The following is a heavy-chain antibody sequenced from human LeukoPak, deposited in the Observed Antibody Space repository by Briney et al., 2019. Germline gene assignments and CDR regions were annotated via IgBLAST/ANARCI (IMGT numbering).Heavy chain of an antibody. CDR3: AKIDRGWYDYYYYGMDV. CDR2: ISGSGGST. Sequence: PGGSLRLSCAASGFTFSSYAMSRVRQAPGKGLEWVSAISGSGGSTYYADSVKGRFTISRDNSKNTLYLQMNSLRAEDTAVYYCAKIDRGWYDYYYYGMDVWGQGTTVTVSS. V-gene: IGHV3-23*01. J-gene: IGHJ6*02. D-gene: IGHD6-19*01. CDR1: GFTFSSYA.